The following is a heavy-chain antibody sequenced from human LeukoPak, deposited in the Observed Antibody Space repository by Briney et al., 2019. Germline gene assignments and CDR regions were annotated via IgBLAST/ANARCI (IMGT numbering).Heavy chain of an antibody. CDR1: GYTLTGYY. Sequence: EASVKVSCKASGYTLTGYYMHWVRQAPGQGLEWMGWINPNSGGTNYAQKFQGRVTMTRDTSISTAYMELSRLRSDDTAVYYCARDIRTTKGKWFDPWGQGTLVNVSS. D-gene: IGHD4-17*01. CDR3: ARDIRTTKGKWFDP. J-gene: IGHJ5*02. CDR2: INPNSGGT. V-gene: IGHV1-2*02.